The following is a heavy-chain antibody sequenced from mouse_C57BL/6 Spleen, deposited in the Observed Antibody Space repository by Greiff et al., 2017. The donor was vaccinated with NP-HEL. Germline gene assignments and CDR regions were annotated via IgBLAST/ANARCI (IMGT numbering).Heavy chain of an antibody. CDR1: GYSFTSYY. D-gene: IGHD1-1*01. CDR3: ARLTTVPWYFDV. J-gene: IGHJ1*03. CDR2: IYPGSGNT. Sequence: QVQLKESGPELVKPGASVKISCKASGYSFTSYYIHWVKQRPGQGLEWIGWIYPGSGNTKYNEKFKGKATLTADTSSSTAYMQLSSLTSEDSAVYYCARLTTVPWYFDVWGTGTTVTVSS. V-gene: IGHV1-66*01.